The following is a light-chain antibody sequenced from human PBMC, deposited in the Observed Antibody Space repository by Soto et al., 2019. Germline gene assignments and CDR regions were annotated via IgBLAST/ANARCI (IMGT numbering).Light chain of an antibody. CDR1: SGDVGSYKY. CDR3: SSYTITSTLVI. J-gene: IGLJ2*01. Sequence: QSALTQPASVSGSPGPSISVSCTGSSGDVGSYKYVSWYQQHPGKAPKLIIYEVNKRPSGVSDRFSGSKSGNTASLTISGLQAEDEADYYCSSYTITSTLVIFGGGTKLTVL. V-gene: IGLV2-14*01. CDR2: EVN.